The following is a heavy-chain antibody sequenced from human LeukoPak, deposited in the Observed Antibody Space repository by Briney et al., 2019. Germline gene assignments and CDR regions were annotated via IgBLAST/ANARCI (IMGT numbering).Heavy chain of an antibody. D-gene: IGHD4-11*01. CDR3: ARSYSNYFDH. Sequence: SETLSLTCTVSGYSISSDFHWGWIRQPPGKGLEWIGSIYHSGNTYYKPSLKSRVTISVDTSKNQFSLKLSSVTAADTAVYYCARSYSNYFDHWGQGTLVTVFS. J-gene: IGHJ4*02. CDR1: GYSISSDFH. V-gene: IGHV4-38-2*02. CDR2: IYHSGNT.